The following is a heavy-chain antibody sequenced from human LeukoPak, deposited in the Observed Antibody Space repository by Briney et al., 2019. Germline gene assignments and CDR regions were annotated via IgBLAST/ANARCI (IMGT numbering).Heavy chain of an antibody. J-gene: IGHJ2*01. CDR1: GFTFSDYY. V-gene: IGHV3-11*06. D-gene: IGHD5/OR15-5a*01. CDR3: ARDVYDFDSYWYFDL. CDR2: ISSSSSYT. Sequence: GGSLRLSCAVSGFTFSDYYMSWIRQAPGKGLEWVSYISSSSSYTNYADSVKGRFTISRDNAKNSLYLQMNSLRAEDTAVYYCARDVYDFDSYWYFDLWGRGTLVTVSS.